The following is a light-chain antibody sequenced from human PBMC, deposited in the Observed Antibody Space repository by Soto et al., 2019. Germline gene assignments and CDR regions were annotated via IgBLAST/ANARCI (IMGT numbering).Light chain of an antibody. J-gene: IGKJ3*01. CDR3: QQLNSFPIA. V-gene: IGKV1-9*01. Sequence: IRLTQSPSSLSASVGDRVTITCRASQGISSFLACYQQKPGRAPKLLIYGASTLQSGVPSRFSGSGSGTDFTLTISRLQPEDFATYYCQQLNSFPIAFGPGTKVEIQ. CDR2: GAS. CDR1: QGISSF.